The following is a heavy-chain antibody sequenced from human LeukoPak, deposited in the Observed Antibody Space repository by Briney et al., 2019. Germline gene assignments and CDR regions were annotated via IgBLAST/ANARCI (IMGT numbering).Heavy chain of an antibody. CDR1: GGTFSSYA. Sequence: GASVKVSCKASGGTFSSYAISWVRQAPGQGLEWMGGIIPIFGTANYAQKFQGRVTITADESTSTAYMELSSLRSEDTAVYYCARAGTAMAPHGVSVYWGQGTLVTVSS. CDR2: IIPIFGTA. V-gene: IGHV1-69*13. CDR3: ARAGTAMAPHGVSVY. D-gene: IGHD5-18*01. J-gene: IGHJ4*02.